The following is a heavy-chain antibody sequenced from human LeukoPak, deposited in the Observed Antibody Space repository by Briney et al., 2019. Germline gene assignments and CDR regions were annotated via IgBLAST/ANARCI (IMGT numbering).Heavy chain of an antibody. J-gene: IGHJ4*02. V-gene: IGHV3-23*01. D-gene: IGHD3-16*01. CDR2: ISESGDRT. CDR3: ARAVRPMGMITNFDF. Sequence: GGSLRLSCAASGFTFSSYSMNWVRQAPGKGLEWVSVISESGDRTYYADVVKGRFTVSRDIAQNTVSLQMSSLRIDDAGVYFCARAVRPMGMITNFDFWGQGTLVTVSS. CDR1: GFTFSSYS.